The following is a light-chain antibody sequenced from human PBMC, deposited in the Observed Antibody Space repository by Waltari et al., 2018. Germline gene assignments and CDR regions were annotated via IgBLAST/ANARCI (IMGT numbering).Light chain of an antibody. V-gene: IGKV4-1*01. J-gene: IGKJ2*01. CDR3: QQCYTCPYT. CDR1: QSVLSRSNNRNY. Sequence: DIVLTQSPDYMAVSLGERATIKCRSSQSVLSRSNNRNYLGWYQHKPGQPPKLLITWASAREVGVPERFSGCECVTDFTLTISSLQAEYVALYCCQQCYTCPYTFGQRTKRELK. CDR2: WAS.